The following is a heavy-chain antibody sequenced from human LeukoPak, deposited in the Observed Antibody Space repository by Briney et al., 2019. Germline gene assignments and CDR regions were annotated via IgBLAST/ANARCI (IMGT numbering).Heavy chain of an antibody. CDR2: IYYSGST. CDR1: GGSISSYY. Sequence: SETLSLTCTVSGGSISSYYWSWIRQPPGKGLEWIGYIYYSGSTNYNPSLKSRVTISVDTSKNQFSLKLSSVTAADTAVYYCARVSPDIVVVPAYYFDYWGQGTLVTVSS. D-gene: IGHD2-2*01. CDR3: ARVSPDIVVVPAYYFDY. J-gene: IGHJ4*02. V-gene: IGHV4-59*01.